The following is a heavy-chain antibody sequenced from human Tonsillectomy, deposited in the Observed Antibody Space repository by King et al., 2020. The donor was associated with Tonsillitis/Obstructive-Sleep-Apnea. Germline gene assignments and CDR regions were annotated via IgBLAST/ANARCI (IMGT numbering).Heavy chain of an antibody. D-gene: IGHD2-2*01. Sequence: VQLVESGGGLVQPGGSLRLSCAASGFTFSSYWMHWVRKAPGKGLVWVSRINSDGNSTSYADSVKGRFTISRDNAKNTLYLQMNSLRAEDTAVYYCARERVVPPYGMDVWGQGTTVTVSS. V-gene: IGHV3-74*01. CDR1: GFTFSSYW. CDR3: ARERVVPPYGMDV. J-gene: IGHJ6*02. CDR2: INSDGNST.